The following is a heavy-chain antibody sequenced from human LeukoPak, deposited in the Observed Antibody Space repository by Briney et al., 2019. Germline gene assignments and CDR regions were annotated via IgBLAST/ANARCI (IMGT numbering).Heavy chain of an antibody. CDR1: GFTFSTYW. CDR3: ARGGRYGSFDY. D-gene: IGHD4-17*01. V-gene: IGHV3-74*01. CDR2: IISDATST. Sequence: PGGSLRLSCVASGFTFSTYWIHWVRQAPVEGLVWVSRIISDATSTSYADSVRGRFTISRDNAKNTVHLQMSSLRVDDTAVYYCARGGRYGSFDYWGQGTLVTVSS. J-gene: IGHJ4*01.